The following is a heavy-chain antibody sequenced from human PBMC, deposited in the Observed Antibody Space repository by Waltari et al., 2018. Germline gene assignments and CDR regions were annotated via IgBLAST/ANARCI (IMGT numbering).Heavy chain of an antibody. J-gene: IGHJ4*02. D-gene: IGHD1-1*01. CDR2: IWYDGSNK. V-gene: IGHV3-33*01. Sequence: QVQLVESGGGVVQPGRSLRLSCAASGFTFSSYGMHWVRQAPGKGLEWVAVIWYDGSNKYYADSVKGRFTISRDNSKNTLYLQMNSLRAEDTAVYYCARASPWNYFDYWGQGTLVTVSS. CDR3: ARASPWNYFDY. CDR1: GFTFSSYG.